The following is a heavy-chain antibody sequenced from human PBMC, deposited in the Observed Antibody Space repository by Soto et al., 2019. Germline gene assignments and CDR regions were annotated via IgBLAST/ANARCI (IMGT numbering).Heavy chain of an antibody. CDR3: ARLRFGFDA. V-gene: IGHV1-3*01. J-gene: IGHJ5*02. CDR1: GYTFPSYG. CDR2: INVGNGNT. Sequence: ASVKVSCKASGYTFPSYGISWVRQAPGQGLEWMGWINVGNGNTKYSQKFQDRVSITRDTSASTVYMELSSLRSEDTAIYYCARLRFGFDAWGQGALVTVSS. D-gene: IGHD3-10*01.